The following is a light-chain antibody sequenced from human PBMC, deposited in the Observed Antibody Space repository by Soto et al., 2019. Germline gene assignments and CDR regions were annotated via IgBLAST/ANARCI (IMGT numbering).Light chain of an antibody. CDR2: EVS. CDR3: RSYTSSSTLV. Sequence: ALTQAASVSGSPGQSITISCTGTISDVGGYNYVSWYQQHPGKAPKLMIYEVSNRPSGVSNRFSGSKSGNTASLTISGLQAEDEADYYCRSYTSSSTLVFGTGTKVTVL. J-gene: IGLJ1*01. V-gene: IGLV2-14*01. CDR1: ISDVGGYNY.